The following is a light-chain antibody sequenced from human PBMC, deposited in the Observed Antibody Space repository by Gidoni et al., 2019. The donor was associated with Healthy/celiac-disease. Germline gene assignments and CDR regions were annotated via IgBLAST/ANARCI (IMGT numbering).Light chain of an antibody. CDR1: QSVSSY. CDR2: DAY. J-gene: IGKJ2*01. Sequence: EIVLTPSPATLSLSPGERATLSCRASQSVSSYLAWYQKKSGQAHRLLIYDAYNRATGIPSRFSGSGSGKDFTLTIRSLEPEDFAVYYCQQRSKWPPYTFGQGTKLEIK. V-gene: IGKV3-11*01. CDR3: QQRSKWPPYT.